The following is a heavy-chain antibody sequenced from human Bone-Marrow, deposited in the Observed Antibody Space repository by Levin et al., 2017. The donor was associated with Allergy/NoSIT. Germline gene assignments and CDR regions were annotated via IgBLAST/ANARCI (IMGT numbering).Heavy chain of an antibody. V-gene: IGHV3-30*03. CDR2: ISYDGGNK. D-gene: IGHD1-26*01. CDR3: ARDRFPEVGVPGSCLQH. J-gene: IGHJ1*01. CDR1: GFTFSNYG. Sequence: PGGSLRLSFEAAGFTFSNYGIHWVRQAPGKGLEWVAVISYDGGNKFYADSVKGRFTISRDNSRNTVHLQLNSLRTEDTAVYYCARDRFPEVGVPGSCLQHWGQGTLVIVSS.